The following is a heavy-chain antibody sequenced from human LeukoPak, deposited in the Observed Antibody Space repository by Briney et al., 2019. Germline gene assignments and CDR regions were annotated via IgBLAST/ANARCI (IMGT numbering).Heavy chain of an antibody. CDR3: ARFALKTPPTD. Sequence: GSLRLSCAASGFTFSTYSMNWVRQAPGKGLEWVSSISSSSSYIYYADSVKGRFTISRDNAKNSLYLQMNSLRAEDTAVYYCARFALKTPPTDWGQGTLVTVSS. V-gene: IGHV3-21*01. CDR1: GFTFSTYS. J-gene: IGHJ4*02. CDR2: ISSSSSYI.